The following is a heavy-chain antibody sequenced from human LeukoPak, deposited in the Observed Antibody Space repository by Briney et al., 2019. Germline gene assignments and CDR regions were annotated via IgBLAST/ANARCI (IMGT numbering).Heavy chain of an antibody. J-gene: IGHJ4*02. Sequence: GASVKVSYKASGYTFTSYGISWVRQAPGQGLEWMGWISAYNGNTNYAQKRQGRVTMTTDTSTNTAYMELRSLRSDDTAVYYCARVLQTPPLYDSPGYYFDYWGQGTLVTVSS. CDR1: GYTFTSYG. CDR3: ARVLQTPPLYDSPGYYFDY. CDR2: ISAYNGNT. V-gene: IGHV1-18*01. D-gene: IGHD3-22*01.